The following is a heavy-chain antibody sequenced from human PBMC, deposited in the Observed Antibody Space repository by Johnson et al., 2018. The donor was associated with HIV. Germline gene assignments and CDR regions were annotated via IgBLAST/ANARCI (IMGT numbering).Heavy chain of an antibody. J-gene: IGHJ3*02. CDR3: AREEGGSRPFDI. D-gene: IGHD2-15*01. CDR2: IKSKSDGGTT. CDR1: GLTFSNAW. V-gene: IGHV3-15*01. Sequence: VQLVESGGGLVKPGGSLRLSCAASGLTFSNAWMSWVRQGPGKGLEWVGRIKSKSDGGTTDYAAPVKGRFTISRDDSKKTLYMQMNSLKTEDTAVYYCAREEGGSRPFDIWGQGTMVTVSS.